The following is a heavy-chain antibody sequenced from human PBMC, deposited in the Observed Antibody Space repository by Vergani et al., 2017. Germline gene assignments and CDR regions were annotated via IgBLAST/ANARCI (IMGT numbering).Heavy chain of an antibody. CDR3: AMGGDYATEYFDL. Sequence: EVQLVQFGAEVKKPGDSLKISCKGSGYSFTSYWIGWVRQMPGKGLEWMGIIYPGDSDTRYSPSFQAQVTISADKSISTAYLKWSSLKASDTAMDYCAMGGDYATEYFDLWGRGTLVTVSS. CDR1: GYSFTSYW. J-gene: IGHJ2*01. CDR2: IYPGDSDT. V-gene: IGHV5-51*01. D-gene: IGHD4-17*01.